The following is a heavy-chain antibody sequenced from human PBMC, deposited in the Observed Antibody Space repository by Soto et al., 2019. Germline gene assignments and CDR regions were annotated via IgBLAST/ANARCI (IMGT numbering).Heavy chain of an antibody. V-gene: IGHV1-18*01. J-gene: IGHJ4*02. CDR3: AGDIAVAGPYYFDY. CDR1: GYTFTSYG. CDR2: ISAYNGNT. D-gene: IGHD6-19*01. Sequence: ASVKVSCKASGYTFTSYGISWVRQAPGQGLEWMGWISAYNGNTNYAQKLQGRVTMTTDTSTSTAYMELRSLRSDDTAVYYCAGDIAVAGPYYFDYWGKGTLVTVSS.